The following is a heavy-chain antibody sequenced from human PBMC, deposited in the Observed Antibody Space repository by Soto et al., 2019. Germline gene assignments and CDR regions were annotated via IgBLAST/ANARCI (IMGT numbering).Heavy chain of an antibody. CDR3: ARVQIVVVVGGTPADY. CDR1: GYILSTHG. J-gene: IGHJ4*02. CDR2: INPYNGKT. V-gene: IGHV1-18*01. Sequence: QIQLEQSGAEVKKSGASVKVSCKASGYILSTHGINWARQAPGQGFEWMGWINPYNGKTNYAQRFQGRVTMTTETSRKTGYMELRSLRSDDTAVYYCARVQIVVVVGGTPADYWGQGTLVTVSS. D-gene: IGHD2-15*01.